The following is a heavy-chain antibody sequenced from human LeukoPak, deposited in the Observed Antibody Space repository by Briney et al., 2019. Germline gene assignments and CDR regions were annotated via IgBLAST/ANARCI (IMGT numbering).Heavy chain of an antibody. J-gene: IGHJ5*02. Sequence: SETLSLTCTVSGGSISSGGYYWSWIRQHPGKGLEWIGYIYYSGSTYYNPSLKSRVTISVDTSKNQFSLKLSPVTAADTAVYYCARVDDFWRWFDPWGQGTLVTVSS. CDR3: ARVDDFWRWFDP. CDR2: IYYSGST. CDR1: GGSISSGGYY. V-gene: IGHV4-31*03. D-gene: IGHD3-3*01.